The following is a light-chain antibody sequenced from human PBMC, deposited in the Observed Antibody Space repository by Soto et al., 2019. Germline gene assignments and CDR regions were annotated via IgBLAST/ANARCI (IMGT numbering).Light chain of an antibody. V-gene: IGLV2-14*01. J-gene: IGLJ1*01. CDR3: AAWDDSLSGHYV. CDR2: AVT. CDR1: SSDVGGYNY. Sequence: QSALTQPASVSGSPGQSITISCTGTSSDVGGYNYVSWYQQHPGKAPKLMIYAVTDRPSGVSSRFSGSKSGTSASLAISGLRSEDEGDYYCAAWDDSLSGHYVFGTGTKVTVL.